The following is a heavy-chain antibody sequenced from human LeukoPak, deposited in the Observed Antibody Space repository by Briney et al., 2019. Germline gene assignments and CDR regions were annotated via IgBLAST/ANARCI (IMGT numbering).Heavy chain of an antibody. CDR1: GFRVSNDY. D-gene: IGHD3-16*01. V-gene: IGHV3-66*01. CDR3: AKANSYDSYYFDY. Sequence: GGSLRHSCAASGFRVSNDYMTWVRRAPGKGLEWVSFIFAGGSAYYADSVKGRFTISRDRSKNTLFLQMNSLRAEDTAVYYCAKANSYDSYYFDYWGQGALVIVSS. J-gene: IGHJ4*02. CDR2: IFAGGSA.